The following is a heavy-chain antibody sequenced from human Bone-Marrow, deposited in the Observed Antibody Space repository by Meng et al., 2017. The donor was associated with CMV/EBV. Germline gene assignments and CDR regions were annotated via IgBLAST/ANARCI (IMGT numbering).Heavy chain of an antibody. CDR1: GFTVTNTY. Sequence: GESLKISCAASGFTVTNTYMSWVRQAPGKGLEWVSVISSGGNTSNADSVKGRFTMSRDNSRNTVYLQMNNLRGEDTAVYYCARSTYHDFWSGYTLWGQGTLVTVSS. V-gene: IGHV3-53*01. D-gene: IGHD3-3*01. CDR3: ARSTYHDFWSGYTL. J-gene: IGHJ4*02. CDR2: ISSGGNT.